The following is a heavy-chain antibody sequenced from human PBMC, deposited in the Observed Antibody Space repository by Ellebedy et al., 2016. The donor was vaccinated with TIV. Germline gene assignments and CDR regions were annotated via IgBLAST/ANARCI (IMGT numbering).Heavy chain of an antibody. CDR1: GFTFSSCG. J-gene: IGHJ2*01. Sequence: GGSLRLSCAASGFTFSSCGMHWVRQAPGKGLEWVAVIWYDGSNKYYADSVKGRFTISRDNSKDILYLQMNSLRAEDTAVYYCARDVPMTTHWYFDLWGRGTLVTVSS. CDR2: IWYDGSNK. CDR3: ARDVPMTTHWYFDL. V-gene: IGHV3-33*08. D-gene: IGHD4-17*01.